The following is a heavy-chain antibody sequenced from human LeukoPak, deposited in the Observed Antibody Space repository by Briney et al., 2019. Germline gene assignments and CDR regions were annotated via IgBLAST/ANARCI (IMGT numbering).Heavy chain of an antibody. Sequence: SVKVSCKASGGTFSSYTISWVRQAPGEGLEWMGRIIPILGIANYAQKFQGRVTITADKSTSTAYMELSSLRSEDTAVYYCARGVRCSGGSCYSRAGNWFDPWGQGTLVTVSS. CDR1: GGTFSSYT. CDR2: IIPILGIA. D-gene: IGHD2-15*01. J-gene: IGHJ5*02. V-gene: IGHV1-69*02. CDR3: ARGVRCSGGSCYSRAGNWFDP.